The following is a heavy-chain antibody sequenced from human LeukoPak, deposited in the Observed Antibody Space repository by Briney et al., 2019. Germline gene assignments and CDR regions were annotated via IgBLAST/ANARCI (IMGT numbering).Heavy chain of an antibody. V-gene: IGHV4-39*01. Sequence: SETLSLTCTVSGGSISSSSYYWGWIRQPPGKGLEWIGSIYYSGSTYYNPSLKSRVTISVDTSKNQFSLKLSSVTAADTAVYYCARIKSSPYYYDKGVAFDIWGQGTMVTVSS. D-gene: IGHD3-22*01. CDR3: ARIKSSPYYYDKGVAFDI. CDR1: GGSISSSSYY. J-gene: IGHJ3*02. CDR2: IYYSGST.